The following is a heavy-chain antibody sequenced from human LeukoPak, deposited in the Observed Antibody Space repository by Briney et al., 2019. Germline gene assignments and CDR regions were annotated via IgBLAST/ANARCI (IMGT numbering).Heavy chain of an antibody. V-gene: IGHV3-23*01. Sequence: GGSLRLSCAASGFTFSIYAMSWVRQAPGKGLEWVSAISGTGDTTYYADSVKGRFTISRDNSKNTLYLQMNSLRAEDTAVYYCAKVGASYYYGSGSYYGAFDIWGQGTMVTVSS. CDR3: AKVGASYYYGSGSYYGAFDI. CDR1: GFTFSIYA. CDR2: ISGTGDTT. D-gene: IGHD3-10*01. J-gene: IGHJ3*02.